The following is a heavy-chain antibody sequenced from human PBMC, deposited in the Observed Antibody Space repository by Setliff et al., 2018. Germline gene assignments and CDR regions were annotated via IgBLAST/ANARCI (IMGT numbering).Heavy chain of an antibody. Sequence: GGSLRLSCEVSGFTFHDYGMHWVRQTPGKGLEWVSFINWAGGTTSYADSVKGRFTISRDNNKNSLYLRMNGLTPQDTGLYYCAKDRGRGGCHMNFDSWGQGTLVTVSS. CDR3: AKDRGRGGCHMNFDS. D-gene: IGHD6-19*01. J-gene: IGHJ4*02. CDR1: GFTFHDYG. V-gene: IGHV3-43*01. CDR2: INWAGGTT.